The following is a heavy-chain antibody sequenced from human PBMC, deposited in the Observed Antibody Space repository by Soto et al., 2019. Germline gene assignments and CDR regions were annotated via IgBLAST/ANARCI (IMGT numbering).Heavy chain of an antibody. CDR2: IKQDGSEK. D-gene: IGHD3-10*01. CDR3: ARGRSRYGSGSTRKFDF. V-gene: IGHV3-7*03. J-gene: IGHJ4*02. CDR1: EFTFSSYW. Sequence: EVQLVESGGGLVQPGGSLRLSCAASEFTFSSYWMSWVRQAPGKGLEWVANIKQDGSEKYYVDSVKGRFTTSRDNAKNSLYLQMNSLRAEDTAVYYCARGRSRYGSGSTRKFDFWGQGTLVTVSS.